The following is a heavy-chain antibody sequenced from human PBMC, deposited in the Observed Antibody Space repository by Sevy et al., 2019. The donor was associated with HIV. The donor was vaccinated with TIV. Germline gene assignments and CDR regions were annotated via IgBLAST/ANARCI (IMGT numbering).Heavy chain of an antibody. CDR3: ARRIYYGNSAYYWWFDP. CDR1: GYTFTNYG. CDR2: ISTHNGDT. D-gene: IGHD3-22*01. Sequence: APVKVSCKASGYTFTNYGISWVRQAPGQGLEWMGWISTHNGDTNYSQKLQGRVTMTTDTSTSTAYMELRSLRSDDTAVYYCARRIYYGNSAYYWWFDPWGQGTLVTVSS. J-gene: IGHJ5*02. V-gene: IGHV1-18*01.